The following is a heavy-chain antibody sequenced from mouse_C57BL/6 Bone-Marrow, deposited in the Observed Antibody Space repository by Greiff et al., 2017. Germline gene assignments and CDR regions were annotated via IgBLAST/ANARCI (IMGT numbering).Heavy chain of an antibody. Sequence: VQLQQSGAELVKPGASVKLSCKASGYTFTSYWMHWVKQRPGQGLEWIGMIHPNSGSTNYNEKFKSKTTLTVDKSSSTAYMQLSSLTSEYSAVYYWARSLRDYAMDYWGQGTSVTVSS. V-gene: IGHV1-64*01. CDR3: ARSLRDYAMDY. D-gene: IGHD3-3*01. CDR2: IHPNSGST. CDR1: GYTFTSYW. J-gene: IGHJ4*01.